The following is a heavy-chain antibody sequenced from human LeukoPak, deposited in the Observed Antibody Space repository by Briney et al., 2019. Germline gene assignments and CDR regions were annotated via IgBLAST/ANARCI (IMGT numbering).Heavy chain of an antibody. J-gene: IGHJ4*02. CDR3: ARVGDSATYFDY. CDR1: GGSISSYY. Sequence: PETLSLTCTVSGGSISSYYWSWIRQPAGKGLEWIGRILTGGNTNYNPSLKSRVTMSGDRSKNQFSLKLSSVTAADTAVYYCARVGDSATYFDYWGQGTLVTVSS. D-gene: IGHD2-21*02. CDR2: ILTGGNT. V-gene: IGHV4-4*07.